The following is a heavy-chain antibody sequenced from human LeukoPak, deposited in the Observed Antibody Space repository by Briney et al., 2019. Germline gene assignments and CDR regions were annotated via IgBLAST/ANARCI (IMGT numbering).Heavy chain of an antibody. J-gene: IGHJ4*02. CDR2: ISWNSGSI. Sequence: PGGSLRLSCAASGFTFDDYAMHWVRQAPGKGLEWVSGISWNSGSIGYADSVKGRFTISRDNAKNSLYLQMNSLRAEDTAVYYCARDPVWFGDQRGAFDYWGQGTLVTVSS. V-gene: IGHV3-9*01. D-gene: IGHD3-10*01. CDR3: ARDPVWFGDQRGAFDY. CDR1: GFTFDDYA.